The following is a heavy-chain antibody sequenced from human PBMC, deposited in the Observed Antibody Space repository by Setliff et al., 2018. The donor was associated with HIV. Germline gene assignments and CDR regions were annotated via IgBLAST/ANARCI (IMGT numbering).Heavy chain of an antibody. Sequence: PSETLSLTCTVSSDSIFSHYWSWIRQPAGKGLEWIGRIYTSGSTNYNPSLKSRVTISVDKSKNQFSLKLGSVTAADTAVYYCARGSDLAARVYFDYWGQGTLVTVSS. CDR3: ARGSDLAARVYFDY. V-gene: IGHV4-4*07. CDR1: SDSIFSHY. D-gene: IGHD6-6*01. J-gene: IGHJ4*02. CDR2: IYTSGST.